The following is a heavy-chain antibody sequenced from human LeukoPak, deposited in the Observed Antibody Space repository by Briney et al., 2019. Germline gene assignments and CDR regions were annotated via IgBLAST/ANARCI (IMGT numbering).Heavy chain of an antibody. V-gene: IGHV1-2*04. CDR2: INPNSGGT. CDR1: GYTFTGYY. D-gene: IGHD4-17*01. Sequence: ASVKVSCKASGYTFTGYYMHWVRQATGQGLEWMGLINPNSGGTNYAQKFQGWVTMTRDTSISTAYMELSRLRSDDTAVYYCARGADYVNWFDPWGQGTLVTVSS. J-gene: IGHJ5*02. CDR3: ARGADYVNWFDP.